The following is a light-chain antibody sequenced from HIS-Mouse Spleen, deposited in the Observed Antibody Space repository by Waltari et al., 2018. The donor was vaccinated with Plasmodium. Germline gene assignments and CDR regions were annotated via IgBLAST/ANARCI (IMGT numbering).Light chain of an antibody. CDR3: QKYSSAPWT. J-gene: IGKJ1*01. V-gene: IGKV1-27*01. CDR1: QGISKY. CDR2: AAS. Sequence: DIQMTQSPSYLSVSVGDRVTITCRASQGISKYLAWYQQKPGKVPKLLIYAASTLQSGVPARFSGSGSGTDFTLTISSLQPEDVATYYCQKYSSAPWTFGQGTKVEIK.